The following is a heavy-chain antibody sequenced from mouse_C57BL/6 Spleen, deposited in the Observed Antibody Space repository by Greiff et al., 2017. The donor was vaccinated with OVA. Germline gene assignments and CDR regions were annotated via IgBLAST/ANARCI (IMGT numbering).Heavy chain of an antibody. CDR2: IWRGGST. CDR1: GFSLTSYG. J-gene: IGHJ4*01. V-gene: IGHV2-5*01. Sequence: VQLQESGPGLVQPSQSLSITCTVSGFSLTSYGVHWVRQSPGKGLEWLGVIWRGGSTDYNAAFMSRLSITKDNSKSQVFFKMNSLQADDTAIYYCAKTPITTVVDYYAMDYWGQGTSVTVSS. CDR3: AKTPITTVVDYYAMDY. D-gene: IGHD1-1*01.